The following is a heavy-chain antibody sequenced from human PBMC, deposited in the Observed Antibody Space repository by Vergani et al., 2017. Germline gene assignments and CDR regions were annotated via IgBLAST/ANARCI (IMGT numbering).Heavy chain of an antibody. D-gene: IGHD6-19*01. J-gene: IGHJ3*02. Sequence: QVQLQQWGAGLLKPSETLSLTCAVYGGSFSGYYWSWIRQPPGKGLEWIGEINHSGSTNYNPSLKSRVTISVDTSKNQFSLKLSSVTAADTAVYYCARQPIAVARTFDIWGQGTMVTVSS. CDR1: GGSFSGYY. CDR2: INHSGST. CDR3: ARQPIAVARTFDI. V-gene: IGHV4-34*01.